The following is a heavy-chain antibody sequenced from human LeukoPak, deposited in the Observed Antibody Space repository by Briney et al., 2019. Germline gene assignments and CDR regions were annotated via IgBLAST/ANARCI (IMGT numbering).Heavy chain of an antibody. Sequence: GGSLRLSCAASGFTFSSYEMNWVRQAPGKGLEWVSYISSSGSTIYYADSVKGRFTISRDNAKNSLYLQMNSLRAEDMAVYYCARLYEDSSGSYYYYYYMDVWGNGTTVTVSS. V-gene: IGHV3-48*03. CDR1: GFTFSSYE. CDR3: ARLYEDSSGSYYYYYYMDV. J-gene: IGHJ6*03. CDR2: ISSSGSTI. D-gene: IGHD6-19*01.